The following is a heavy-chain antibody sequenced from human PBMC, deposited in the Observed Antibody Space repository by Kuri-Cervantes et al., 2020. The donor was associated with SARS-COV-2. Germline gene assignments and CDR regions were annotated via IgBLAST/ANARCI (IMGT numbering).Heavy chain of an antibody. D-gene: IGHD6-13*01. CDR3: ARHSAAAGTKLGAFDI. CDR2: IYHGGRT. V-gene: IGHV4-34*01. CDR1: GGSFSGYY. Sequence: SETLSLTCAVYGGSFSGYYWSWIRQPPGKGLEWIGEIYHGGRTYYNPSLKSRVTMSIDTSKNQFSLKLSSVTAADTAVYYCARHSAAAGTKLGAFDIWGQGTMVTVSS. J-gene: IGHJ3*02.